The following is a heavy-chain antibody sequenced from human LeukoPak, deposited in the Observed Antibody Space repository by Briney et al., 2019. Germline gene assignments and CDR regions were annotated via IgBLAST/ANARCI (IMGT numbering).Heavy chain of an antibody. CDR2: ISGSGGTT. CDR3: AKDYGSGALYYFDS. V-gene: IGHV3-23*01. Sequence: PGGSLRLSCAASGFTFSSQAMNWVRQAPGKGLEWVSGISGSGGTTYYADSVKGRFTISRDTSKNTLYLQMNSLRAEDTAVYYCAKDYGSGALYYFDSWGQGTLVTVSS. D-gene: IGHD3-10*01. CDR1: GFTFSSQA. J-gene: IGHJ4*02.